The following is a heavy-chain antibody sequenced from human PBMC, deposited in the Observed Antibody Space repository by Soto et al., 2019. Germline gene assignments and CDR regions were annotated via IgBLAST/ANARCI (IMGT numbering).Heavy chain of an antibody. V-gene: IGHV1-2*04. D-gene: IGHD2-21*02. CDR2: TNPNSGGT. J-gene: IGHJ6*02. Sequence: ASVKVSCKASGYTFTGYYMHWVRQAPGQGLEWMGWTNPNSGGTNYAQKFQGWVTMTRDASISTAYMELSRLRSDDTAVYYCARDRDSMTYYYGMDVWGQGTTITVSS. CDR1: GYTFTGYY. CDR3: ARDRDSMTYYYGMDV.